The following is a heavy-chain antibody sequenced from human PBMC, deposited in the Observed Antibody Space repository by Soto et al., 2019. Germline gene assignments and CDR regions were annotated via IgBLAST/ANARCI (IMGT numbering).Heavy chain of an antibody. CDR1: GFAVSSKY. Sequence: EVQLVESGGGLIQPGGSLRLSCAASGFAVSSKYMTWVRQAPGKGLEWVSVIYGGGTTYYADSVKGRFTISRDTSNNTLYLQMNSLRAEDTAVYYCVQTTGWPGFDFWGQGTLVTGSS. V-gene: IGHV3-53*01. CDR3: VQTTGWPGFDF. CDR2: IYGGGTT. J-gene: IGHJ4*02. D-gene: IGHD6-19*01.